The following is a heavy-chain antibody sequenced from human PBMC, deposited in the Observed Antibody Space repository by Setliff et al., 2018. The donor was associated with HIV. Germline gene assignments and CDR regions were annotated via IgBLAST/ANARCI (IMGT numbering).Heavy chain of an antibody. Sequence: ASVKVSCKASGYTFTNYAMHWVRQAPGQRLEWMGWINAGNGDTKYSQKFQGRVTFTWDTVDLQMNTLRAEDTAVYYCAKVPLFVVVPAALGGMDVWGQGTTVTVSS. V-gene: IGHV1-3*01. D-gene: IGHD2-2*01. CDR1: GYTFTNYA. J-gene: IGHJ6*02. CDR2: INAGNGDT. CDR3: AKVPLFVVVPAALGGMDV.